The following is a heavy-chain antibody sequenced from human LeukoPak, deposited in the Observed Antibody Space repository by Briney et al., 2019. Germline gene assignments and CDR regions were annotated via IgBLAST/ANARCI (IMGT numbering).Heavy chain of an antibody. V-gene: IGHV5-10-1*01. Sequence: GESLRISCKGSGYSFTNYWISWVRQMPGKGLEWMGRIDPSDSYTKYSPSFQGHVTISVDKSISTAYLQWSSLKASDTAMYYCARHNSRYYYDSSGYYFDYWGQGTLVTVSS. J-gene: IGHJ4*02. CDR1: GYSFTNYW. D-gene: IGHD3-22*01. CDR2: IDPSDSYT. CDR3: ARHNSRYYYDSSGYYFDY.